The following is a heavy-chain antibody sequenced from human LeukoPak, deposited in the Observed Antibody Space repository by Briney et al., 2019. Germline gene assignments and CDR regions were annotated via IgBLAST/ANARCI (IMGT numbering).Heavy chain of an antibody. CDR3: ARAHNWKYGTFDY. CDR1: GFTFSSYE. D-gene: IGHD1-7*01. CDR2: ISSSGSYI. Sequence: GGSLRLSCAASGFTFSSYEMNWVRQAPGKGLEWVSYISSSGSYIYYADSVKGRFTISRDNAKNSLYLQMNSLRAEDTAVYYCARAHNWKYGTFDYWGQGTLVTVSS. J-gene: IGHJ4*02. V-gene: IGHV3-21*05.